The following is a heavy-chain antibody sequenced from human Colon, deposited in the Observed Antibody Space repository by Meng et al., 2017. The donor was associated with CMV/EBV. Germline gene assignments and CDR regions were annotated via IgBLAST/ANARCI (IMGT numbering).Heavy chain of an antibody. CDR2: ISSSSTYI. Sequence: LTCAASEFTFSTYSMNWVRQAPGKGLEWVSTISSSSTYIFYAESVKGRFTISRDNAKNSLYLQMSSLRAEDTAVYYCARTLGHCNSTSCPDAFDVWGQGTMVTVSS. CDR1: EFTFSTYS. J-gene: IGHJ3*01. D-gene: IGHD2-2*01. CDR3: ARTLGHCNSTSCPDAFDV. V-gene: IGHV3-21*01.